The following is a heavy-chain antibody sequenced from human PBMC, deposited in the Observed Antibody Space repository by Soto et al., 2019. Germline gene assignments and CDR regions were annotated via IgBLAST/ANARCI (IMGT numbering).Heavy chain of an antibody. CDR1: GYIFANYW. CDR2: LIAGQAES. Sequence: PGESLKISYQGAGYIFANYWIGWVREMPGNGLWCMSMLIAGQAESQYSLSLQGQVSISADKSISTAYLQWRTLKDSDTAMYYCADGYRTGLDGFDVWGQGTMVTVSS. CDR3: ADGYRTGLDGFDV. D-gene: IGHD6-19*01. J-gene: IGHJ3*01. V-gene: IGHV5-51*01.